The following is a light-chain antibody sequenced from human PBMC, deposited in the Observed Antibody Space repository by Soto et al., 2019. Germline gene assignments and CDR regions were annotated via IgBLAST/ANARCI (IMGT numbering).Light chain of an antibody. CDR2: END. V-gene: IGLV1-51*02. Sequence: QSALTQPPSVSAAPGQKVTISCSRSSSNIGNNYVSWYQQLPGTAPKLLIYENDKRPSGIPDRFSGSKSGTSATLGITGLQTGDEADYYCGTWDSSLSAGNVFGTGTKVT. CDR3: GTWDSSLSAGNV. J-gene: IGLJ1*01. CDR1: SSNIGNNY.